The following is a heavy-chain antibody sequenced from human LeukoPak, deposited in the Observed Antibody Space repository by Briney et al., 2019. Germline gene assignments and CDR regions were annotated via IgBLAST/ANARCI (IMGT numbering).Heavy chain of an antibody. CDR1: GFTFSSYA. CDR3: AKDCSSSSCPTSDY. V-gene: IGHV3-23*01. D-gene: IGHD2-2*01. J-gene: IGHJ4*02. Sequence: PGGSLRLSCVASGFTFSSYAMSWVRQAPGKGLEWVSAISGSGVTTYYADSVKGRFTISRDNSKNTLYLQVNSPRVEDTAIYYCAKDCSSSSCPTSDYWGQGTLVTVSS. CDR2: ISGSGVTT.